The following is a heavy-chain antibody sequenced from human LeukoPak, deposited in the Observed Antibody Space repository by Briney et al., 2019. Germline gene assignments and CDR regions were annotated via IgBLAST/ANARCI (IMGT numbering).Heavy chain of an antibody. CDR1: GGSFSGYY. D-gene: IGHD2-15*01. J-gene: IGHJ3*02. V-gene: IGHV4-34*01. Sequence: SETLSLTCAVYGGSFSGYYWSWIRQPPGKGLEWIGSIYYSGSTYYNPSLKSRVTISVDTSKTQFSLKLSSVTAADTAVYYCSSLVVAAIYDAFDIWGQGTMVTVSS. CDR2: IYYSGST. CDR3: SSLVVAAIYDAFDI.